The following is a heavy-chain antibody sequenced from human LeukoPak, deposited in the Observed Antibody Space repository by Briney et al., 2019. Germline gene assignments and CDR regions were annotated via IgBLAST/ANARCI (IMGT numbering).Heavy chain of an antibody. CDR2: IYSGGST. CDR1: GFTVSSNY. Sequence: GGSLSLSCAASGFTVSSNYMSWVRQAPGRGLEWVSVIYSGGSTYYADSVKGRFTISRDNSKNTLFLQMNSLRAGDTAVYYCARGTVTMVDYWGQGTLVTVSS. CDR3: ARGTVTMVDY. J-gene: IGHJ4*02. D-gene: IGHD3-10*01. V-gene: IGHV3-66*01.